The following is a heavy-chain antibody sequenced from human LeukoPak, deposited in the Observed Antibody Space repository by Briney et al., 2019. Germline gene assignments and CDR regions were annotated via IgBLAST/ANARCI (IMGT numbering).Heavy chain of an antibody. V-gene: IGHV3-21*06. J-gene: IGHJ6*04. Sequence: GGSLRLSCAASGFTFRSYSMNWVRQAPGKGLKWVSSISSSGDYKYYADSVKGRFTISRDIAKDLLYLQMNSLRAEDTAVYYCAELGITMIGGVWGKGTTVTISS. D-gene: IGHD3-10*02. CDR2: ISSSGDYK. CDR1: GFTFRSYS. CDR3: AELGITMIGGV.